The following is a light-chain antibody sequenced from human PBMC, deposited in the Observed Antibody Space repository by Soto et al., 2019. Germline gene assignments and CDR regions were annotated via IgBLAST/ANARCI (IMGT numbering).Light chain of an antibody. CDR1: QSSSSY. CDR2: AAS. CDR3: QQSYSTPST. V-gene: IGKV1-39*01. J-gene: IGKJ2*01. Sequence: DIQMTQSPSSLSASVGDRVTITCRASQSSSSYLNWYQQKPGKAPKLLIYAASSLQSGVPSRFSGSGSGTDFTLNISSLQPEDFATYYCQQSYSTPSTFGQGTKVEIK.